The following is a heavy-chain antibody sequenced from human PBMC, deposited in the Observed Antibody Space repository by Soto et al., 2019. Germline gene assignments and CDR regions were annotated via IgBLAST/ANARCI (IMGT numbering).Heavy chain of an antibody. J-gene: IGHJ6*02. V-gene: IGHV6-1*01. Sequence: QTLSLTCVISGDSVSSNGACWNWIRQSPSRGLQWLGRIYYRSKWFHDYAASVESRMAINPDTSRNQFSLQLNYVTPEDTAVYYCARVHCSAGTCLDGLDFWGQGTTVTVSS. D-gene: IGHD2-15*01. CDR2: IYYRSKWFH. CDR3: ARVHCSAGTCLDGLDF. CDR1: GDSVSSNGAC.